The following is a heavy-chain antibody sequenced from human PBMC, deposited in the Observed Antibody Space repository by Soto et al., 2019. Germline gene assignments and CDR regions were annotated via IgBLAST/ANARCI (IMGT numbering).Heavy chain of an antibody. CDR3: AKDGLSDSPSAIDY. CDR1: GFTFTKSG. CDR2: IGGSGRKT. J-gene: IGHJ4*02. Sequence: GGSLRLSCAASGFTFTKSGMSWVRQAPGKGLESVAGIGGSGRKTYYADSVKGRFSISRDNSKNSLFLQMNSLSADDTAIYYCAKDGLSDSPSAIDYWGLGTLVTVSS. V-gene: IGHV3-23*01. D-gene: IGHD6-13*01.